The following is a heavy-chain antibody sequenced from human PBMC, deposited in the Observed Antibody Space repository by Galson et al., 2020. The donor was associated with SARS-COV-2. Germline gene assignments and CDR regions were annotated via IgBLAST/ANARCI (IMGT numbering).Heavy chain of an antibody. J-gene: IGHJ4*02. D-gene: IGHD4-17*01. CDR2: VYHTGTIGST. CDR3: AGQLETSVTTFDY. Sequence: SETLSLTCTVSGGSISRYYWSWIRQPPGKTLEWIGYVYHTGTIGSTNYNPSLKSRLTISEDTSKNQFSLKLSSVTAADTAVYYCAGQLETSVTTFDYWGQGTLVTVSS. V-gene: IGHV4-59*08. CDR1: GGSISRYY.